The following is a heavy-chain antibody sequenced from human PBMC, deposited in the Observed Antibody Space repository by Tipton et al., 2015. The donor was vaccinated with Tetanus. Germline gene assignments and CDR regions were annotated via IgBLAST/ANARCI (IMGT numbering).Heavy chain of an antibody. V-gene: IGHV1-69*01. CDR1: GFTFSTFG. D-gene: IGHD2-2*01. Sequence: SCAASGFTFSTFGVHWVRQAPGQGLEWMGGIIPIFGTAKYAQKFQGRVTITADESTSTAYMELSSLRSEDTAVYYCARKWDIVAVSAANYYGLDVWGQGTTVTVSS. CDR2: IIPIFGTA. J-gene: IGHJ6*02. CDR3: ARKWDIVAVSAANYYGLDV.